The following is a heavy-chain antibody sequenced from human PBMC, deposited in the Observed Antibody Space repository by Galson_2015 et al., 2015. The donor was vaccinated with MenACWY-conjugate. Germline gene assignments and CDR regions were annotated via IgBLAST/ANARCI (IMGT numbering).Heavy chain of an antibody. J-gene: IGHJ5*02. CDR3: GRDPSRGSSDKNWFDP. Sequence: SLRLSCAASGFTFSNYAMHWVRQAPGKGLEYVSAINYNGGSTYYANSVKGRFTISRDNSKNTLYLQIGSLRAEDMAVYYCGRDPSRGSSDKNWFDPWGQGTLVTVSS. CDR2: INYNGGST. D-gene: IGHD3-10*01. CDR1: GFTFSNYA. V-gene: IGHV3-64*01.